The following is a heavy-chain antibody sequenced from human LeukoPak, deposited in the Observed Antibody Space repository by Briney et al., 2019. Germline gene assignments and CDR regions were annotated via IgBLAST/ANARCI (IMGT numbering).Heavy chain of an antibody. J-gene: IGHJ1*01. CDR3: AKDSDNLRYFDWLLFGYFQH. V-gene: IGHV3-23*01. Sequence: GGSLRLSCAASGFTFSSYVMSWVRQAPGKGLEWVSAISGSGGSTYYADSVKGRFTISRDNSKNTLYLQMNSLRAEDTAVYYCAKDSDNLRYFDWLLFGYFQHWGQGTLVTVSS. CDR1: GFTFSSYV. CDR2: ISGSGGST. D-gene: IGHD3-9*01.